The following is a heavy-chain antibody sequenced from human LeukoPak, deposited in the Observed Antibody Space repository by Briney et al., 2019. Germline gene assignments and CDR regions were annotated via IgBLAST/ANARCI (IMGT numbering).Heavy chain of an antibody. CDR3: TRGQPGGFDV. CDR1: GFTFSSYD. D-gene: IGHD1-14*01. CDR2: IGAAGDT. Sequence: PGGSLRLSCAASGFTFSSYDMHWVRHITGKGLEWVSRIGAAGDTNYPGSVKGRFTISRDNAKKSLYLQMDSLRAGDTAMYYCTRGQPGGFDVWGQGTMVTVSS. J-gene: IGHJ3*01. V-gene: IGHV3-13*01.